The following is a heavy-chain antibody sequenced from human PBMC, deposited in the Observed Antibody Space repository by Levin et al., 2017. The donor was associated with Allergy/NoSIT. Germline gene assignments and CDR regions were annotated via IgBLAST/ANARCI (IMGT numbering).Heavy chain of an antibody. CDR1: GFTFSSHW. D-gene: IGHD5-18*01. Sequence: QPGGSLRLSCAASGFTFSSHWMSWVRQAPGKGLEWVANIKQDGSERYYVDSVRGRFTISRDNAKNSVYLQMNSLRAEDSAVYYCARARGYSYGLLWYFDYWGQGTLVTVSS. CDR3: ARARGYSYGLLWYFDY. V-gene: IGHV3-7*01. J-gene: IGHJ4*02. CDR2: IKQDGSER.